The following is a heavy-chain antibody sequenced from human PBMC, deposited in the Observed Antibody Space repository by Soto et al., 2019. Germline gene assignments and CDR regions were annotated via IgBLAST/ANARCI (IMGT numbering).Heavy chain of an antibody. CDR3: ATPQDYDGCLDS. Sequence: QVQFVQSGAEVKKPGASVKVSWKTPGYTVTRYNIHWVRQAPGQRLVWMGWINVGNGNTRYSQKCQGRLTLTRDTPGNTAYLELNSLISEDTAVYYCATPQDYDGCLDSWGQGTLVTVSS. V-gene: IGHV1-3*01. CDR1: GYTVTRYN. CDR2: INVGNGNT. J-gene: IGHJ4*02. D-gene: IGHD3-22*01.